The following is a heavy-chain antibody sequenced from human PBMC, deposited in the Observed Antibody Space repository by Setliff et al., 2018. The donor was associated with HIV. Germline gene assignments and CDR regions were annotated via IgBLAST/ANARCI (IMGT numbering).Heavy chain of an antibody. Sequence: GASVKVSCKASGGTFSSYAISWVRQAPGQGLEWMGGIIPIFGTANYAQKFQGRVTITTDESTSTAYMELSSLRSEDTAVYYCAASITGTPDYLDYWGQGTLVTVSS. D-gene: IGHD1-20*01. V-gene: IGHV1-69*05. CDR1: GGTFSSYA. CDR3: AASITGTPDYLDY. CDR2: IIPIFGTA. J-gene: IGHJ4*02.